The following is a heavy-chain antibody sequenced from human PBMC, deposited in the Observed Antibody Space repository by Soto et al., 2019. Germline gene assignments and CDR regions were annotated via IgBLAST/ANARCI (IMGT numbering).Heavy chain of an antibody. D-gene: IGHD4-17*01. CDR2: ISYDGSNK. CDR3: ARDQLRNFDY. Sequence: QVQLVESGGGVVHPGRSLRLSCAASGFTFSSYAMHWVRQAPGKGLEWVAVISYDGSNKYYADSVKGRFTISRDNSKNTLYMQMNSLRAEDTALYYCARDQLRNFDYWGQGTLVTVSS. J-gene: IGHJ4*02. V-gene: IGHV3-30-3*01. CDR1: GFTFSSYA.